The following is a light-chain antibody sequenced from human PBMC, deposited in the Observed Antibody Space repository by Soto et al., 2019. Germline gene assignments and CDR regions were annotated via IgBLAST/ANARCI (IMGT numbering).Light chain of an antibody. Sequence: QSALTQPASLSGPPGQSITSSCTGTSSDVGAYNYVSWYQHHPGKAPRLVIYDVTNRPSGISDRFSGSKSGNTASLTISGLLAEDEADYYCASYTTISTYVFGTGTKVTVL. CDR2: DVT. CDR3: ASYTTISTYV. CDR1: SSDVGAYNY. J-gene: IGLJ1*01. V-gene: IGLV2-14*01.